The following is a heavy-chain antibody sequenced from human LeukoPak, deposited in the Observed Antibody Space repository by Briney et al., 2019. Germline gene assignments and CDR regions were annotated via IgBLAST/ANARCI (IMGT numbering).Heavy chain of an antibody. Sequence: SETLSLTCAVYGGSFSGYYWSWIRQPPGKGLEWIGEINHSGSTNYNPSLKSRVTISVDTSKNQFSLKLSSVTAADTAVYYCARVSTTTSFDYWGQGTLVTVSS. V-gene: IGHV4-34*01. CDR1: GGSFSGYY. D-gene: IGHD4-17*01. CDR3: ARVSTTTSFDY. J-gene: IGHJ4*02. CDR2: INHSGST.